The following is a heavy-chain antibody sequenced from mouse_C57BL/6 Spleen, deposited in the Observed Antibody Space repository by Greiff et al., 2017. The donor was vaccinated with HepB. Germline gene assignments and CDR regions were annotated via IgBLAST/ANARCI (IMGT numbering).Heavy chain of an antibody. CDR1: GYAFSSSW. J-gene: IGHJ3*01. V-gene: IGHV1-82*01. Sequence: QVQLQQSGPELVKPGASVKISCKASGYAFSSSWMNWVKQRPGKGLEWIGRIYPGDGDTNYNGKFKGKATLTADKSSSTAYMQLSSLTSEDSAVYFCARSDYAGGFSYWGQVTLVTVSA. D-gene: IGHD2-4*01. CDR3: ARSDYAGGFSY. CDR2: IYPGDGDT.